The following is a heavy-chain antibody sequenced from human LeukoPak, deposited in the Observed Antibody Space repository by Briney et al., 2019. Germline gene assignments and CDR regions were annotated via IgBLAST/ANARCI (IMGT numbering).Heavy chain of an antibody. CDR2: INHNGST. Sequence: PSETLSPTCTVSGGSISSSSYYWGWIRQPPGKGLEWIGQINHNGSTDYNPSLKSRVTISVDTSKNQFSLRLHSVTAADTAIYYCASPEGPYCSGDTCYAFDYWGQGTLVTVSS. CDR1: GGSISSSSYY. V-gene: IGHV4-39*07. D-gene: IGHD2-15*01. J-gene: IGHJ4*02. CDR3: ASPEGPYCSGDTCYAFDY.